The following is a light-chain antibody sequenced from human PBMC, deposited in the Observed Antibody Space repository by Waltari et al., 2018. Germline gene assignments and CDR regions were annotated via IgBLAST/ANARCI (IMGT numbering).Light chain of an antibody. CDR2: RAS. J-gene: IGKJ4*01. CDR3: QQYNNWPLT. Sequence: EIVMTQSPATLSLSPGERATLSCRASQSVTNNLAWYQQKPGQAPRLLIYRASTRATSIPARISGSGSGTEFTLTISSLQSEDFAFYYCQQYNNWPLTFGGGTNVVL. CDR1: QSVTNN. V-gene: IGKV3-15*01.